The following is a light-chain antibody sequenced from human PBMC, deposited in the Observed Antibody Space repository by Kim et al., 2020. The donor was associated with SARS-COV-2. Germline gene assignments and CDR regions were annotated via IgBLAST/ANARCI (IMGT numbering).Light chain of an antibody. J-gene: IGLJ1*01. Sequence: PGQGVTISCSGSSSNIGSNYVYWYQQLPGTAPKLLIYRNNQRPSGVPDRFSGSKSGTSASLAISGLRSEDEADYYCAAWDDSLKVFGTGTKVTVL. CDR2: RNN. CDR3: AAWDDSLKV. V-gene: IGLV1-47*01. CDR1: SSNIGSNY.